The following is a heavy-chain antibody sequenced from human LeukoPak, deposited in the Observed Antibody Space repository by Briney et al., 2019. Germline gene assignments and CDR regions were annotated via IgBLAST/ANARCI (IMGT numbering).Heavy chain of an antibody. V-gene: IGHV4-39*01. Sequence: PSETLSLTCTVSGGSISSSSYYWGWIRQPPGKGLEWIGSIYYSGSTYYNPSLKSRVTISVGTSKNQFSLKLSSVTAADTAVYYCARHPRGAARPGYYYYYYMDVWGKGTTVTVSS. D-gene: IGHD6-6*01. CDR2: IYYSGST. CDR1: GGSISSSSYY. CDR3: ARHPRGAARPGYYYYYYMDV. J-gene: IGHJ6*03.